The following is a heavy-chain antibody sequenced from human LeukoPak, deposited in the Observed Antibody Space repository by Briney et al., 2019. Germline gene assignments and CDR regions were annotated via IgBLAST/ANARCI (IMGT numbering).Heavy chain of an antibody. Sequence: PSETLSLTCTVSGGSISSGSYYWSWIRQPAGKGLEWIGRIYTSGSTNYNPSLKSRVTISVDTSKNQFSLKLSSVTAADTAVYYCARGRKGYYFDYRGQGTLVTVSS. V-gene: IGHV4-61*02. CDR1: GGSISSGSYY. J-gene: IGHJ4*02. CDR2: IYTSGST. D-gene: IGHD1-14*01. CDR3: ARGRKGYYFDY.